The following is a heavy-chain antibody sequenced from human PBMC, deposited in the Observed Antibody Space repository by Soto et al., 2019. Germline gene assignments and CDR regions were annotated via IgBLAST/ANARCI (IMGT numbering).Heavy chain of an antibody. CDR2: IYHSGST. CDR3: ATRGSYLVA. J-gene: IGHJ5*02. Sequence: QVQLQESGPGLVKPSETLSLTCAVSGDSITSTNWWSWVRQPPGKGLEWIGEIYHSGSTNYNPSLKSRVTISVDKSKTQFSLNLTSVTAADTAVYYCATRGSYLVAWGQGTLVTVSS. V-gene: IGHV4-4*02. CDR1: GDSITSTNW. D-gene: IGHD1-26*01.